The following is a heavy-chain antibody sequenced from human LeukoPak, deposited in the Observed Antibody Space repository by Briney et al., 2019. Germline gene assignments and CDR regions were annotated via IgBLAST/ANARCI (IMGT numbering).Heavy chain of an antibody. CDR1: GGSISSSSYY. V-gene: IGHV4-39*07. Sequence: SETLSLTCTVSGGSISSSSYYWGWLRQPQGKGLEAIVRIDHSGSTYYNPSIKSRITISVNTSKNQFSLKLSSVTAANAAVYLCARVSIYYGSGSYSYYYYMDVWGKGTTVTVSS. J-gene: IGHJ6*03. CDR3: ARVSIYYGSGSYSYYYYMDV. D-gene: IGHD3-10*01. CDR2: IDHSGST.